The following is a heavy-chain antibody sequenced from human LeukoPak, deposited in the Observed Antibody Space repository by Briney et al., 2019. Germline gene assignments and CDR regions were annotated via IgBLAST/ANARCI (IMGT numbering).Heavy chain of an antibody. CDR2: VSGRDTST. CDR3: AKWGDYDVLTGYYDSDY. Sequence: PGGSLRLSCAASGFTFSNYAMSWVRQAPGKGLEWVSAVSGRDTSTYYTDSVKGRFTISRDNSKNTLYLQMNSLSAEDTAIYYWAKWGDYDVLTGYYDSDYWGQGTLVTVSS. D-gene: IGHD3-9*01. CDR1: GFTFSNYA. J-gene: IGHJ4*02. V-gene: IGHV3-23*01.